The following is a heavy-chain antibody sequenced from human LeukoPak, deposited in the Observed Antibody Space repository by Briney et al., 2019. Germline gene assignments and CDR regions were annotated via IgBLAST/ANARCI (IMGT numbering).Heavy chain of an antibody. CDR3: AKKAQNYYDSSGYIGDY. V-gene: IGHV3-23*01. D-gene: IGHD3-22*01. J-gene: IGHJ4*02. CDR2: ISGSGGST. CDR1: GFTFSSYG. Sequence: GGSLRLSCAASGFTFSSYGMSWVRQAPGKGLEWVSAISGSGGSTYYADSVKGRFTISRDNSKNTLYLQMNSLRAEDTAVYYCAKKAQNYYDSSGYIGDYWGQGTLVTVSS.